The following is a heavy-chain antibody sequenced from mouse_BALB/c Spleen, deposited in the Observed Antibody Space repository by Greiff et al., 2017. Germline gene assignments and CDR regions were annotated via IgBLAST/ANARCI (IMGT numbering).Heavy chain of an antibody. J-gene: IGHJ4*01. D-gene: IGHD1-1*01. CDR2: ISNGGGST. V-gene: IGHV5-12-2*01. Sequence: EVKVVESGGGLVQPGGSLKLSCAASGFTFSSYTMSWVRQTPEKRLEWVAYISNGGGSTYYPDTVKGRFTISRDNAKNTLYLQMSSLKSEDTAMYYCARHEFYGSSPLSMDYWGQGTSVTVSS. CDR3: ARHEFYGSSPLSMDY. CDR1: GFTFSSYT.